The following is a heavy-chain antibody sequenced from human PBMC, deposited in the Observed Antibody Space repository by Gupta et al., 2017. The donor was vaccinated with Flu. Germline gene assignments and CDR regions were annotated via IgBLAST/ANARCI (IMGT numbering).Heavy chain of an antibody. CDR1: GFTFSGSA. CDR3: MCSGGSCYSDY. J-gene: IGHJ4*02. CDR2: IRSKANSYAT. V-gene: IGHV3-73*02. D-gene: IGHD2-15*01. Sequence: EVQLVESGGGLVQPGGSLKLSCAASGFTFSGSAMHWVRQASGKGLEGVGRIRSKANSYATAYAASVKGRFTISRDDSKNTAYLQMNSLKTEDTAGYYCMCSGGSCYSDYWGQGTLVTVSS.